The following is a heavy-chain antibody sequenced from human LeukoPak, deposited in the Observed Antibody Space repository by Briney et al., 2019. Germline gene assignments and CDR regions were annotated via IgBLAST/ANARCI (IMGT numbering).Heavy chain of an antibody. CDR1: GGSISSSNW. CDR2: IYHSGST. CDR3: ARHRRYYYGSGSYDY. J-gene: IGHJ4*02. V-gene: IGHV4-4*02. D-gene: IGHD3-10*01. Sequence: KPSETLSLTCAVSGGSISSSNWWSWVRQPPGKGLEWIGEIYHSGSTNYNPSLKSRVTISVDTSKNQFSLKLSSVTAADTAVYYCARHRRYYYGSGSYDYWGQGTLVTVSS.